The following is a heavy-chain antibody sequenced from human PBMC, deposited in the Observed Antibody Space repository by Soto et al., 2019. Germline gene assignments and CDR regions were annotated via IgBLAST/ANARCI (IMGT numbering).Heavy chain of an antibody. J-gene: IGHJ4*02. V-gene: IGHV4-39*01. CDR3: ARIYTGTAFDY. CDR1: GGSISSSSYY. Sequence: SETLSLTCTVSGGSISSSSYYWGWIRQPPGKGLEWIGSIYYSGSTYYNPSLKSRVTISVDTSKNQFSLKLSSVTAADTAVYYCARIYTGTAFDYRGQGTLVTVSS. CDR2: IYYSGST. D-gene: IGHD1-1*01.